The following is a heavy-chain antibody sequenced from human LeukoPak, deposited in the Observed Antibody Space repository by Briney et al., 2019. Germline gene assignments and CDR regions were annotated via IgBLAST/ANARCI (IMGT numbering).Heavy chain of an antibody. J-gene: IGHJ4*02. D-gene: IGHD7-27*01. CDR1: GFTFSSNW. V-gene: IGHV3-7*03. CDR3: AKDFHPTRPYRLTGDPLDY. Sequence: GGSLRLSCATSGFTFSSNWMSWVRHAPGRGLEWVANIKPDGSAEYYAASVKGRFTISRDNSKNTLYLQMNSLRAEDTAVYYCAKDFHPTRPYRLTGDPLDYWGQGTLVTVSS. CDR2: IKPDGSAE.